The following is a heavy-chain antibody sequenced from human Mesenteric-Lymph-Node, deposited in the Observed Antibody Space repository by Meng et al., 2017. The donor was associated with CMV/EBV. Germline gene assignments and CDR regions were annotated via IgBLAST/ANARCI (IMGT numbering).Heavy chain of an antibody. CDR2: ISPYNGDT. J-gene: IGHJ4*02. CDR1: GSTFTSHV. D-gene: IGHD1-1*01. CDR3: ARIQLGSSDC. Sequence: VSCKASGSTFTSHVISWVRQAPGQGLAWMGWISPYNGDTNYAQNLQGRITMTTDTSTSTAYMELRSLRSDDTAVYFCARIQLGSSDCWGQGTLVTVSS. V-gene: IGHV1-18*04.